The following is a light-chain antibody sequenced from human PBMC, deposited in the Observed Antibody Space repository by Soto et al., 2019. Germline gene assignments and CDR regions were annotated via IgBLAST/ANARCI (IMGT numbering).Light chain of an antibody. CDR1: QSVSSY. CDR2: DAS. J-gene: IGKJ5*01. CDR3: QQRSDWSPT. V-gene: IGKV3-11*01. Sequence: IVLTQSPGTLSVSPGERTTLSCRASQSVSSYLAWYQQKPGQAPRFLIYDASNRATGIPARFSGSGSGTDFTLTISSLEPEDFAVYYCQQRSDWSPTFGQGTRLEIK.